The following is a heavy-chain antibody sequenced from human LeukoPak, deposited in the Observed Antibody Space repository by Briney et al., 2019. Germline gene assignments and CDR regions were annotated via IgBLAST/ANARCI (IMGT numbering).Heavy chain of an antibody. Sequence: GGSLRLSCAASGFTFISYSMNWVRQAPGKGLEWVSSISSSSSYIYYADSVKGRFTISRDNAKNSLYLQMNSLRAEDTAVYYCARDLAAADDYWGQGTLVTVSS. CDR1: GFTFISYS. CDR2: ISSSSSYI. D-gene: IGHD6-13*01. J-gene: IGHJ4*02. V-gene: IGHV3-21*01. CDR3: ARDLAAADDY.